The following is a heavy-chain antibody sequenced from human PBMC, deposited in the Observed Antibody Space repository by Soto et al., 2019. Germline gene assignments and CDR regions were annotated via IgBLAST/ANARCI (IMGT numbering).Heavy chain of an antibody. CDR1: GGTFSSYA. CDR3: ARGGYSYGPDAFDI. V-gene: IGHV1-69*13. D-gene: IGHD5-18*01. J-gene: IGHJ3*02. CDR2: TIPIFGTA. Sequence: SVKVSCKASGGTFSSYAISWVRQAPGQGLEWMGGTIPIFGTANYAQKFQGRVTITADESTSTAYMELSSLRSEDTAVYYCARGGYSYGPDAFDIWGQGTMVTVSS.